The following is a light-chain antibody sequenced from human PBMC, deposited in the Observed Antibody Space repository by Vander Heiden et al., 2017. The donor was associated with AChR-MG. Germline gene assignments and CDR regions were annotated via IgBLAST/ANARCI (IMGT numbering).Light chain of an antibody. CDR3: QQYDNLPLT. CDR2: DAS. V-gene: IGKV1-33*01. CDR1: QDISNY. J-gene: IGKJ4*01. Sequence: DSQMTQSRSSLSASVGDRVTITCQASQDISNYLNWYQQKPGKAPKLLIYDASNLETGVPSRFSGSGSGTDFTFTISSLQPEDIATYYCQQYDNLPLTFGGGTKVEIK.